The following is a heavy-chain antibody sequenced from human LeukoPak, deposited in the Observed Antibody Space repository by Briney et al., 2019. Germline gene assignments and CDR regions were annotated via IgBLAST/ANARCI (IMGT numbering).Heavy chain of an antibody. Sequence: PSETLSLTCAVSGGSISSGGYSWRWIRQPQGKGLEWIAYIYHSGSTYYNPSLKSRFTISVDRSKNQFSLKLSSVTAADTAVYYCARWVLYSYYYYGMDVWGPGTTVTVSS. CDR2: IYHSGST. J-gene: IGHJ6*02. CDR3: ARWVLYSYYYYGMDV. V-gene: IGHV4-30-2*01. D-gene: IGHD3-3*01. CDR1: GGSISSGGYS.